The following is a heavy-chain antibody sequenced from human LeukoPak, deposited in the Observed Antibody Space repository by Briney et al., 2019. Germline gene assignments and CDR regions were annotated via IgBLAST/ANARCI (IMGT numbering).Heavy chain of an antibody. V-gene: IGHV4-34*01. CDR3: ARRAVPRDNYYYYYYMDV. J-gene: IGHJ6*03. CDR1: GGSFSGYY. CDR2: INHSGST. Sequence: SETLSLTCAVYGGSFSGYYWSWIRQPPGKGLEWIGEINHSGSTNYNPSLKSRVTISVDTSKNQFSLKLSSVTAADTAVYYCARRAVPRDNYYYYYYMDVWGKGTTVTVSS.